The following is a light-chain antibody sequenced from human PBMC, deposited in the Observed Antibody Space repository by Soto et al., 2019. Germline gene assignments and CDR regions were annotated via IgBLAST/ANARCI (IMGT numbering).Light chain of an antibody. V-gene: IGKV3-20*01. CDR2: GAS. CDR1: QSVSSSY. J-gene: IGKJ4*01. CDR3: QQYGSSPT. Sequence: EIVLTQSPGTLSLSPGERATLSCRASQSVSSSYLAWYQQKPGQAPRLLIYGASSRATGIPDRFSGSWSGTDFTLTISRLDPEDFAVYYCQQYGSSPTFGGGTKVEIK.